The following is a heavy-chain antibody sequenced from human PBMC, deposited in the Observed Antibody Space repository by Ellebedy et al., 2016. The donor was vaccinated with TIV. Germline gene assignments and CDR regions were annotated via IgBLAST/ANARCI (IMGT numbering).Heavy chain of an antibody. V-gene: IGHV3-7*04. CDR2: IKQAGSEK. Sequence: GESLKISCAASGFTFSSSWMSWVRQAPGKGLEWVANIKQAGSEKYYLDSVKGRFTISRDNAKNSLYLQMNSLRGEDTAVYYCARAIRHYYDNSPYYPYYFDYWGQGTLVTVSS. D-gene: IGHD3-22*01. J-gene: IGHJ4*02. CDR3: ARAIRHYYDNSPYYPYYFDY. CDR1: GFTFSSSW.